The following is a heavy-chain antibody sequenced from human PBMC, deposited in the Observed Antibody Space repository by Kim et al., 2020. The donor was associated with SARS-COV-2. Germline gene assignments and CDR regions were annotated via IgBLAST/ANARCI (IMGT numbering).Heavy chain of an antibody. CDR1: GFTFSSYG. CDR3: AKDQRDGYNSGFDY. CDR2: ISYDGSNK. Sequence: GGSLRLSCAASGFTFSSYGMHWVRQAPGKGLEWVAVISYDGSNKYYADSVKGRFTISRDNSKNTLYLQMNSLRAEDTAVYYCAKDQRDGYNSGFDYWGQGTLVTVSS. V-gene: IGHV3-30*18. J-gene: IGHJ4*02. D-gene: IGHD5-12*01.